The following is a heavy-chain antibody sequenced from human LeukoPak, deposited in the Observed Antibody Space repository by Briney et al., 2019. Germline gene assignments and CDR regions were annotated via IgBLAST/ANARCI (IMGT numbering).Heavy chain of an antibody. D-gene: IGHD2-2*01. V-gene: IGHV3-23*01. J-gene: IGHJ6*03. Sequence: GGSLRLSCAASGFTFSSYAMSWVRQAPGKGLEWVSAISGSGGSTYYADSVKGRFTISIDNSKNTLYLQMNSMRAEDTAVYYCAKKADCSSTSCQREYYYYYYMDVWGKGTTVTVSS. CDR2: ISGSGGST. CDR3: AKKADCSSTSCQREYYYYYYMDV. CDR1: GFTFSSYA.